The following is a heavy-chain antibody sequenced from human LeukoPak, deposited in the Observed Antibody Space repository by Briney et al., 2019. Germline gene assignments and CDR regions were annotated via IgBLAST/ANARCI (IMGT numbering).Heavy chain of an antibody. Sequence: ASVKVSCKASGYTFTGYYMHWVRQAPGQGLEWMGRINPNSGGTNYAQKFQGRVTMTRDTSISTAYMELSRLRSDDTAVYYWARVMMLFRRLGSGWGLDYWGQGTLVTVSS. CDR1: GYTFTGYY. CDR3: ARVMMLFRRLGSGWGLDY. D-gene: IGHD6-19*01. V-gene: IGHV1-2*06. J-gene: IGHJ4*02. CDR2: INPNSGGT.